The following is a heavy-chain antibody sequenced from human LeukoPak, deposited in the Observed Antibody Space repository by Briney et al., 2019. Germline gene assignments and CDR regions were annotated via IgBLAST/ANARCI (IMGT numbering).Heavy chain of an antibody. J-gene: IGHJ6*02. CDR1: GFTASSNY. CDR2: IYSGGST. V-gene: IGHV3-66*02. Sequence: GGSLRLSCAASGFTASSNYMSWVRQAPGKGLEWVSVIYSGGSTYYADSVKGRFTISRDNSKNTLYLQMNSLRAEDTAVYYCAKDVVVPAAIDYYYYYGMDVWGQGTTVTVSS. D-gene: IGHD2-2*02. CDR3: AKDVVVPAAIDYYYYYGMDV.